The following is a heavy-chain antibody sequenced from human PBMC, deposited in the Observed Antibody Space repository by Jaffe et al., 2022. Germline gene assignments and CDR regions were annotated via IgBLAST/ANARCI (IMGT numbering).Heavy chain of an antibody. J-gene: IGHJ6*03. D-gene: IGHD4-4*01. CDR1: GFTFSNAW. CDR3: TTEKDDYSNYSYYYYMDV. V-gene: IGHV3-15*01. Sequence: EVQLVESGGGLVKPGGSLRLSCAASGFTFSNAWMSWVRQAPGKGLEWVGRIKSKTDGGTTDYAAPVKGRFTISRDDSKNTLYLQMNSLKTEDTAVYYCTTEKDDYSNYSYYYYMDVWGKGTTVTVSS. CDR2: IKSKTDGGTT.